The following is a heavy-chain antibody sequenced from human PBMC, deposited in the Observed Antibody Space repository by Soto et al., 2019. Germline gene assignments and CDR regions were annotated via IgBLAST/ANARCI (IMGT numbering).Heavy chain of an antibody. V-gene: IGHV1-18*01. CDR3: VRDSAIWGEDWFDP. J-gene: IGHJ5*02. D-gene: IGHD7-27*01. CDR2: IRDFEAGA. CDR1: GYTYSNYG. Sequence: QVPLVQSGTEVKKPGASVKVSCKASGYTYSNYGISWVRQAPGQGLEWMGGIRDFEAGANYGQRFRGRVTLTIDTSTSTAYMELRTLTSDDTGVYNSVRDSAIWGEDWFDPGGQGTRVIVPS.